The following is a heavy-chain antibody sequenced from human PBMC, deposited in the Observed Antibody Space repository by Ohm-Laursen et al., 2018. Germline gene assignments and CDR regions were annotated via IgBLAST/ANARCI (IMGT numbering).Heavy chain of an antibody. D-gene: IGHD2-15*01. J-gene: IGHJ4*02. CDR2: IVVNSDVT. Sequence: SPRLSCAASGVTLSRHSMNWVRQAPGKGLEWVSSIVVNSDVTYYGDSVKGRFTIARDDAQNSLHLQMDSLRAEDTAVYYCAGRGGTYIWGQGTLVTVSS. V-gene: IGHV3-21*04. CDR1: GVTLSRHS. CDR3: AGRGGTYI.